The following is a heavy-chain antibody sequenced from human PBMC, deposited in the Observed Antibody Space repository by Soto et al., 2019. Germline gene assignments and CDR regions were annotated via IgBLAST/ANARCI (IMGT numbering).Heavy chain of an antibody. CDR3: TTDSSSRYYGMDV. CDR1: GFTFSNAW. V-gene: IGHV3-15*01. Sequence: GGSLRLSCAASGFTFSNAWVSWVRQAPGKGLEWVGRIKSKTDGGTTDYAAPVKGRFTISRDDSKNTLYLQMNSLKTEDTAVYYCTTDSSSRYYGMDVWGQGTTVTVSS. D-gene: IGHD6-6*01. CDR2: IKSKTDGGTT. J-gene: IGHJ6*02.